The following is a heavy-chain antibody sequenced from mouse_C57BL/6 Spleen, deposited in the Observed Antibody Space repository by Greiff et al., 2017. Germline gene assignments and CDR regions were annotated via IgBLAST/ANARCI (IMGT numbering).Heavy chain of an antibody. Sequence: VQLQQSGAELVRPGASVTLSCKASGYTFTDYEMHWVKQTPVHGLEWIGAIDPETGGTAYNQKFKGKGILTADKSSSTAYMALRSLTSEDSPVYYCTRRGFYYYYDGYYFDYWGQGTTLTVSS. J-gene: IGHJ2*01. CDR1: GYTFTDYE. CDR2: IDPETGGT. D-gene: IGHD2-4*01. CDR3: TRRGFYYYYDGYYFDY. V-gene: IGHV1-15*01.